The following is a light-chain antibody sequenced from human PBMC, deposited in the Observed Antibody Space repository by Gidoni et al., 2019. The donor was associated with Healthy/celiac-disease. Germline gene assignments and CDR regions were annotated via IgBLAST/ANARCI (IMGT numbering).Light chain of an antibody. CDR1: QDISNY. CDR2: DAS. J-gene: IGKJ3*01. V-gene: IGKV1-33*01. CDR3: QQYDNLPFT. Sequence: EIKMTKSQSSWSASEGDRVTITCQPSQDISNYLNWYQQKPGKAPKLLIYDASNLETGVPSRFSGSGSGTDFTFTISSLQPEDIATYYCQQYDNLPFTFGPGTKVDIK.